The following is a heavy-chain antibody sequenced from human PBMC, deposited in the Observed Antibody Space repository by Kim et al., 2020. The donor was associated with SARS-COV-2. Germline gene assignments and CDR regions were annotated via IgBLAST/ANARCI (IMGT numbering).Heavy chain of an antibody. Sequence: DQKFQERVTITRDMSTSTAYMELSSLRSEDTAVYYCAADRSGYDFGMDVWGQGTTVTVSS. V-gene: IGHV1-58*01. CDR3: AADRSGYDFGMDV. D-gene: IGHD5-12*01. J-gene: IGHJ6*02.